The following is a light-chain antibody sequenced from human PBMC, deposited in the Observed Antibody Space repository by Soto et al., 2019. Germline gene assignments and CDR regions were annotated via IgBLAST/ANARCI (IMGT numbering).Light chain of an antibody. CDR1: TTDIRRYNY. CDR3: SSHAGSINVA. V-gene: IGLV2-8*01. J-gene: IGLJ2*01. CDR2: EVF. Sequence: QSALTQPASVSGSPGQSITISCTGTTTDIRRYNYVSWYQHHPGKAPKLMIYEVFKRPSGVPDRFSGSKSGNTASLTVSGLQAEDEADYYCSSHAGSINVAFGGGTKLTVL.